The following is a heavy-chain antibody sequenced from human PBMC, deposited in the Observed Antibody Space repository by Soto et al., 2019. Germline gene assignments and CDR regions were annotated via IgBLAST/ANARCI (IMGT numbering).Heavy chain of an antibody. D-gene: IGHD5-18*01. Sequence: QVQLQESGPGLVELSETLSLTCTVSGGSISSYYWSWIRQPPGKGLEWIGYIYYSGSTNYNPSLKSRVTISVDTSKNQFSLKLSSVTAADTAVYYCARHYGYGYARDWGQGTLVTVSS. V-gene: IGHV4-59*08. CDR1: GGSISSYY. CDR2: IYYSGST. CDR3: ARHYGYGYARD. J-gene: IGHJ4*02.